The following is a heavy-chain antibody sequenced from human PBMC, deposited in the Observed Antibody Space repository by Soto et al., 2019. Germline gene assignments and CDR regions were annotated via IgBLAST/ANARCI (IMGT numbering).Heavy chain of an antibody. Sequence: GGSLRLSCAASGFTFSSYAMSWVRQAPGKGLEWVSAISGSGGSTYYADSVKGRFTISRDNSKNTLYLQMNSLRAEDTAVYYCAKDQRVYYYDSSGQYFQHWGQGTLVTVSS. D-gene: IGHD3-22*01. CDR2: ISGSGGST. CDR3: AKDQRVYYYDSSGQYFQH. CDR1: GFTFSSYA. J-gene: IGHJ1*01. V-gene: IGHV3-23*01.